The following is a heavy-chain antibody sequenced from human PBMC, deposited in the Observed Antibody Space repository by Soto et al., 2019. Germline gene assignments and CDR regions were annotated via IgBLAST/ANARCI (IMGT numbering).Heavy chain of an antibody. CDR2: LNSDGSIT. J-gene: IGHJ4*02. CDR1: GFTFSGYW. D-gene: IGHD6-19*01. CDR3: ARGGAYNGGWFS. Sequence: EVQLVESGGGLVQPGGSVRLSCAASGFTFSGYWMHWVRQSLGKGLVWVSRLNSDGSITTYADSVKGRFTISRDNAKNTLYLQMNSLRAEDTAVYFCARGGAYNGGWFSWGPGTLVTVPS. V-gene: IGHV3-74*01.